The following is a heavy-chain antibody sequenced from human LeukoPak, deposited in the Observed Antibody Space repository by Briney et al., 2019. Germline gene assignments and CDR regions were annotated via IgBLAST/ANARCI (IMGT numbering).Heavy chain of an antibody. Sequence: ASVKVSSMASGGTFSSYAISWVRQAPGQGLEWMGGIIPIFGTANYAQKFQGRVTITADESTSTAYMELSSLRSEDTAVYYCARGDTAMVRADGYYGMDVWGQGTTVTVSS. CDR1: GGTFSSYA. J-gene: IGHJ6*02. CDR2: IIPIFGTA. CDR3: ARGDTAMVRADGYYGMDV. D-gene: IGHD5-18*01. V-gene: IGHV1-69*13.